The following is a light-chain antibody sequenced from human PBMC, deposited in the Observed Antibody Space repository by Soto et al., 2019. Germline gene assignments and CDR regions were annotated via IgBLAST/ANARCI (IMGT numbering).Light chain of an antibody. CDR1: QSISDN. J-gene: IGKJ4*01. Sequence: DIVMTQSPAILSVSLGERATLSCLASQSISDNLAWYQQRSGQAPRLLIYGASTRATGVPARFSGSGSATEFTITSSSLPSDYFATDYCQRDKSWPPLTCGGGIKAE. CDR2: GAS. V-gene: IGKV3-15*01. CDR3: QRDKSWPPLT.